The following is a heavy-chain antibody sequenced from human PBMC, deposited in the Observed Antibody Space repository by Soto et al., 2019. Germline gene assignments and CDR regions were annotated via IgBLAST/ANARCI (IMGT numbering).Heavy chain of an antibody. CDR3: EKLRSTSCCPFDY. Sequence: EVQLLESGGGLVQPGGSLRLSCAASGFTFSSYAMSWVPKAPGKGLAGVSAISGSGGSTYYADSVKGRFTISRENSKNTLYLQMNSLRAEDTAVYYCEKLRSTSCCPFDYWGQGTLVTVSS. J-gene: IGHJ4*02. V-gene: IGHV3-23*01. CDR2: ISGSGGST. CDR1: GFTFSSYA. D-gene: IGHD2-2*01.